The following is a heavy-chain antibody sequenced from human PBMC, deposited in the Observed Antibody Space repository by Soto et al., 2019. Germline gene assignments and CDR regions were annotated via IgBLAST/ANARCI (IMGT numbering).Heavy chain of an antibody. CDR1: GFTLTNEN. Sequence: LRLSCTVLGFTLTNENMNWVRQAPGKGLEWVSSISSRSTFINYADSVKVRFTISRDNDKGLVYLQMNSLRAEDTAVYYCARDPPLSMIVVVGVDDFWGQGTLVTVSS. CDR2: ISSRSTFI. J-gene: IGHJ4*02. CDR3: ARDPPLSMIVVVGVDDF. D-gene: IGHD3-22*01. V-gene: IGHV3-21*06.